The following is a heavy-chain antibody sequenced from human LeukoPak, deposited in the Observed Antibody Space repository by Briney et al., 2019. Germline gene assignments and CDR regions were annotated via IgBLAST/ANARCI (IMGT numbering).Heavy chain of an antibody. V-gene: IGHV4-59*01. D-gene: IGHD3-22*01. Sequence: SETLSLTCTVSGVSISSYYWSWIRQPPGKGLEWIGYIYYSGSTSYNPSLKSRVTISVDTSKNQFSLKLSSVTAADTAVYYCARVDSSGHYYLDCWGQGTLVTVSS. CDR3: ARVDSSGHYYLDC. CDR1: GVSISSYY. J-gene: IGHJ4*02. CDR2: IYYSGST.